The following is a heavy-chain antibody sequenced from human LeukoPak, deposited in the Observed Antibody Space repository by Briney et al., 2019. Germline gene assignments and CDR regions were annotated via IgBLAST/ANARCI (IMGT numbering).Heavy chain of an antibody. CDR1: GFTFSSYG. J-gene: IGHJ4*02. CDR2: ISYDGSNK. Sequence: GGSLRLPCAASGFTFSSYGMHWVRQAPGKGLEWVAVISYDGSNKYYADSVKGRFTISRDNSKNTLYLQVNSLRAEDTAVYYCAKEYLDYGDYYYFDYWGQGTLVTVSS. D-gene: IGHD4-17*01. CDR3: AKEYLDYGDYYYFDY. V-gene: IGHV3-30*18.